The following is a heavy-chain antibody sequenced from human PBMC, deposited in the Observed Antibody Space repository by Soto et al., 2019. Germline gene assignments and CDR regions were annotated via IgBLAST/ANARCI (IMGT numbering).Heavy chain of an antibody. V-gene: IGHV3-23*01. CDR1: GFTFSNCV. Sequence: EVHLLQSGGVLVQPGESLRLSCETSGFTFSNCVMTWVRQAPGKGLEWVSVITKTGDTDYADSVKGRFTISRDNSKNTVYLQMNSLRAEDTAVYYCAKGLLNGRWYAADCGQGTLVTVSS. D-gene: IGHD6-13*01. CDR3: AKGLLNGRWYAAD. CDR2: ITKTGDT. J-gene: IGHJ4*02.